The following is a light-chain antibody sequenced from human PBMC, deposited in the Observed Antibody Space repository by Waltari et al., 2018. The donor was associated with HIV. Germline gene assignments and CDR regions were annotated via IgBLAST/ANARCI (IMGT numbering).Light chain of an antibody. CDR1: QSVSSN. V-gene: IGKV3-15*01. J-gene: IGKJ1*01. CDR2: GAS. CDR3: QQYNNRPQT. Sequence: VMPPSPATLSVSPGERATLSCRASQSVSSNLDWYRQQPGQAPRLLIYGASTRATGIPARFSGSGSVTEFTLTISSLQSEDFTIYYCQQYNNRPQTFGQGTKVEIK.